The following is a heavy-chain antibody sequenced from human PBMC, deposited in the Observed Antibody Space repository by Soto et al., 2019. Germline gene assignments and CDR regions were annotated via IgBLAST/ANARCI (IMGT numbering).Heavy chain of an antibody. CDR1: RYTFTVYY. V-gene: IGHV1-2*02. J-gene: IGHJ5*02. Sequence: ASVKGSCEASRYTFTVYYMPWVRQAPGQGLEWMGWINPNSGGANYAQKFQGRVTMTRETSISTAYMELSRLRSDDTAVYYCVSLGSIVVVPAARGLDFHPWGQGTRVPVSP. D-gene: IGHD2-2*01. CDR2: INPNSGGA. CDR3: VSLGSIVVVPAARGLDFHP.